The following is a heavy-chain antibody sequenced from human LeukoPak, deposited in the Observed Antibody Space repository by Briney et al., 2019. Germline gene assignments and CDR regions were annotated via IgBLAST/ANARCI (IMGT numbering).Heavy chain of an antibody. J-gene: IGHJ4*02. CDR1: GFTVSSNY. CDR3: ARPVGY. Sequence: GGSLRLSCAASGFTVSSNYMSWVRQAPGKGLEWVSLIYSDGTTYYVDSVKGRFTISRDNSKNTLYLQMNSLRAEDTAVYYCARPVGYWGQGTLVTVSS. V-gene: IGHV3-66*04. CDR2: IYSDGTT.